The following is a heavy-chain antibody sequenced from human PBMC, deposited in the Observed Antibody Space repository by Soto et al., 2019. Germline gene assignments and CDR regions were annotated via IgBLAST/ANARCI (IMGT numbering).Heavy chain of an antibody. V-gene: IGHV3-11*01. CDR1: GYTFSDYY. D-gene: IGHD3-3*01. J-gene: IGHJ4*02. CDR3: ASHYDMWSGYLSPVDY. Sequence: NPGGSLRLSCAASGYTFSDYYMSWIRQAPGKGLEWISYIDTSGTKIYYADSVKGRFTITRDNAKNSLYLEMNSLRDEDTAVYYCASHYDMWSGYLSPVDYWGQGTLVTVSS. CDR2: IDTSGTKI.